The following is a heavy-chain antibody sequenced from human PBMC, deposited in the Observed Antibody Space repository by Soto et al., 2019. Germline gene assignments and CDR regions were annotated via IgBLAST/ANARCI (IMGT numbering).Heavy chain of an antibody. D-gene: IGHD6-13*01. V-gene: IGHV4-31*03. Sequence: SETLSLTCTVSGGSISSGGYYWSWIRQHPGKGLEWIGYIYYSGSTYYNPSLKSRVTISVDTSKNQFSLKLSSVTAADTAVYYCARERYSSSWYNAFDIWGQGTMVTVSS. J-gene: IGHJ3*02. CDR1: GGSISSGGYY. CDR3: ARERYSSSWYNAFDI. CDR2: IYYSGST.